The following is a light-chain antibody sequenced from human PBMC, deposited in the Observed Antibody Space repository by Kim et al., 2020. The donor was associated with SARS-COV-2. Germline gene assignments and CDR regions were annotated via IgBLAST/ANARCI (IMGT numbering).Light chain of an antibody. CDR2: DVS. Sequence: QSITNSCTGTSSDVGGYNYVSWYQQHPGKAPKLMIYDVSNRPSGVSNRFSGSKSGNTTSLTISGLQAEDEADYYCSSYTSSSTNVFGTGTKVTVL. J-gene: IGLJ1*01. CDR1: SSDVGGYNY. CDR3: SSYTSSSTNV. V-gene: IGLV2-14*03.